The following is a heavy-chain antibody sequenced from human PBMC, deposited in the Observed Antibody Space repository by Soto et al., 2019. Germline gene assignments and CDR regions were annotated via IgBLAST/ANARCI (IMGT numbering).Heavy chain of an antibody. Sequence: SETLSLTCAVYGGSFSGYYWSWIRQPPGKGLEWIGEINHSGSTNYNPSLKSRVTISVDTSKNQFSLKLSSVTAADTAVYYCAVMSGQVWWDYYYYGMDVWGQGTTVTVSS. CDR3: AVMSGQVWWDYYYYGMDV. CDR1: GGSFSGYY. V-gene: IGHV4-34*01. CDR2: INHSGST. J-gene: IGHJ6*02. D-gene: IGHD1-26*01.